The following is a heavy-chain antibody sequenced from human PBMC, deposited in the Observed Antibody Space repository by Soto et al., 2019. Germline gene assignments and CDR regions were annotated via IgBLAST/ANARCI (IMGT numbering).Heavy chain of an antibody. D-gene: IGHD4-17*01. CDR1: GYSFTSYW. CDR2: IYPGDSDT. Sequence: PGESLKISCKGSGYSFTSYWIGWVRQMPGKGLEWMGIIYPGDSDTRYSPSFQGQVTISADKSINTAYLQWSSLKASDTAMYYCARRDYGGNSGGAVDYWGQGTLVTVSS. J-gene: IGHJ4*02. CDR3: ARRDYGGNSGGAVDY. V-gene: IGHV5-51*01.